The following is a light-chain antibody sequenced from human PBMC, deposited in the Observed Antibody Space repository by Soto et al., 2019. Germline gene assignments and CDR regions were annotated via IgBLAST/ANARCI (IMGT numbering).Light chain of an antibody. Sequence: EIEMTQSPATLSVSPGERAILSCRASQSVSSNLAWYQQKPDQAPRLLIYGALTRATGVPARFSGSGSGTEFALTISSLQSEDFALYYCQQYNNWPPYTFGQGTKLEIK. V-gene: IGKV3-15*01. CDR2: GAL. J-gene: IGKJ2*01. CDR1: QSVSSN. CDR3: QQYNNWPPYT.